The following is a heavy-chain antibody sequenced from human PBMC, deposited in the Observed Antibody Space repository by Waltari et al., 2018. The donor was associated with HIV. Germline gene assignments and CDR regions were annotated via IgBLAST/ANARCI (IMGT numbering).Heavy chain of an antibody. CDR1: GGSISSSRHY. Sequence: QLQLQESGPGLVKPSETLSLTCIVSGGSISSSRHYWGWIRQPPGKGLEWLATISSSGRSFYNPSLKSRRTISVDTSKNRFSLRLSSVTAADTAVYYCARHLNHGHDYVWGSYRPFDYWGQGTLVTVSS. D-gene: IGHD3-16*02. CDR3: ARHLNHGHDYVWGSYRPFDY. J-gene: IGHJ4*02. V-gene: IGHV4-39*01. CDR2: ISSSGRS.